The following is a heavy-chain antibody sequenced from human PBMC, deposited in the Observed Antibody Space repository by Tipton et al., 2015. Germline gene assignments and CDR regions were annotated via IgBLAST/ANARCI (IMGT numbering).Heavy chain of an antibody. V-gene: IGHV5-51*01. D-gene: IGHD5/OR15-5a*01. CDR1: GYSFSNYW. J-gene: IGHJ4*02. CDR3: ARRHVYDYYLDN. CDR2: IFPSDSDT. Sequence: QSGAEVKKPGESLKISCKGSGYSFSNYWIGWVRQVPGKGLEWMGIIFPSDSDTRYSPSFQGQVTISADKSISTAYLQWSSLKASDSAMYYCARRHVYDYYLDNWGQGTLVIVSS.